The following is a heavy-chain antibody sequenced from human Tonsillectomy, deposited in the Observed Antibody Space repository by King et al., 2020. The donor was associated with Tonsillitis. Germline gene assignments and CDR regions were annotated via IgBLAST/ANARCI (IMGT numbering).Heavy chain of an antibody. CDR1: GFTFSSYA. J-gene: IGHJ4*02. D-gene: IGHD2-15*01. CDR3: AKDRGGTIDY. Sequence: VQLVESGGGLVQPGGSLRLSCTASGFTFSSYAMSWVRQAPGKGLEWVSIIYSGGTSTYYADSVKGRFNISRDNSKNTLYLQINSLTADDTSVYYCAKDRGGTIDYWGQGILVTVSS. CDR2: IYSGGTST. V-gene: IGHV3-23*03.